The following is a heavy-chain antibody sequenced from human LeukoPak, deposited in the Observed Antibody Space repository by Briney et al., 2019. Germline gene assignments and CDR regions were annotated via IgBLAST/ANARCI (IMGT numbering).Heavy chain of an antibody. J-gene: IGHJ4*02. CDR3: ARDLAVAH. V-gene: IGHV4-39*02. D-gene: IGHD6-19*01. Sequence: PSETLSLTCTVSGGSISSSSYYWGWIRQPPGKGLEWIGSIYYSGSTYYNPSLKSRVTISVDTSKNQFSLKLSSVTAADTAVYYCARDLAVAHWGQGTLVTVSS. CDR1: GGSISSSSYY. CDR2: IYYSGST.